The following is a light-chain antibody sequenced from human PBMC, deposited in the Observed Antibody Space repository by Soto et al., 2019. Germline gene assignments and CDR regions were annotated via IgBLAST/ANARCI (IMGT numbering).Light chain of an antibody. CDR3: QHYCTSSYT. CDR2: GAS. J-gene: IGKJ2*01. Sequence: EIVLTQSPGTLSLSPGERATLSCRASQSVNSNYLAWYQQKPGQAPRPLIYGASIRAAGGPDRLSGSGSGTNFTLTTTRLETEDYAVYYCQHYCTSSYTCGRGTKLEIK. V-gene: IGKV3-20*01. CDR1: QSVNSNY.